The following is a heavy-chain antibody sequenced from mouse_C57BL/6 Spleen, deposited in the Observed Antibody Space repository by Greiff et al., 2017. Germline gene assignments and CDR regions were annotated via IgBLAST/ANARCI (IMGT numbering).Heavy chain of an antibody. CDR2: IDPETAGT. CDR3: TLSYYGVTTRFGY. D-gene: IGHD2-10*01. V-gene: IGHV1-15*01. Sequence: QVQLQQSGAELVRPGASVTLSCKASGYTFTDYEMYWVKQTPGHGLEWIGAIDPETAGTAYNQKFQGKAILTTDKFASTAYMELRSLTSEDSAVYDWTLSYYGVTTRFGYWGQGTLLTVSA. J-gene: IGHJ3*01. CDR1: GYTFTDYE.